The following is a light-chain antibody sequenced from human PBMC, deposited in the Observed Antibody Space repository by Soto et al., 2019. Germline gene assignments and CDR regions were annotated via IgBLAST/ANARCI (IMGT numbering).Light chain of an antibody. V-gene: IGKV2-28*01. Sequence: EIVMTQSPLSLPVTPGEPASISCKSSQSLLYSDGNNYLDWYLQKPGQSPQLLIHLGSNRASGVPDRFSGSGSGTDFTLRISRVEAEDVGVYFWMQALETPLTFGGGTKVEIK. J-gene: IGKJ4*01. CDR3: MQALETPLT. CDR2: LGS. CDR1: QSLLYSDGNNY.